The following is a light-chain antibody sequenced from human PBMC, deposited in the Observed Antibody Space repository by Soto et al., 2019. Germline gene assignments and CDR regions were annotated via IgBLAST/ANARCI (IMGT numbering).Light chain of an antibody. CDR1: QSISSW. J-gene: IGKJ1*01. V-gene: IGKV1-5*03. Sequence: DIQMTQSPSTLSASVGDRVTITCRASQSISSWLAWYQQKPGKAPKLLIYKASSLESEVPSRFSGSGSGTEFTLTISSLQPDDFATYYCQQTSGTFGQGTKVEIK. CDR3: QQTSGT. CDR2: KAS.